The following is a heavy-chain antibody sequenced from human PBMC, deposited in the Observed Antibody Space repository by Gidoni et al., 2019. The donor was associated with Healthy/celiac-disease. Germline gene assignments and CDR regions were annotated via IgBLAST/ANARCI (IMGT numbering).Heavy chain of an antibody. V-gene: IGHV4-30-4*01. CDR2: IYYSGST. CDR3: ARDGRLREVPFDY. J-gene: IGHJ4*02. D-gene: IGHD5-12*01. CDR1: GCSSRSGDYY. Sequence: QVQLQASGPGLVKPSQTLSLTCTVPGCSSRSGDYYWSWIRQPPGKGLEWIGYIYYSGSTYYNPSLKSRVTISVDTSKNQFSLKLSSVTAADTAVYYCARDGRLREVPFDYWGQGTLVTVSS.